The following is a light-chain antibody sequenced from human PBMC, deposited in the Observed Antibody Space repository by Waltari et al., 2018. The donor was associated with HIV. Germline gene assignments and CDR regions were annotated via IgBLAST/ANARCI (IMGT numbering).Light chain of an antibody. J-gene: IGLJ2*01. Sequence: QPVLTKPPSVSGAPGQRVTISCTRSSSNIGATYDVHWYQQLPGTAPKLLNYANNHRPSGVPDRFPCSKSGTSASLAITGLQAEDEADYYCQSYDSTLRVVFGGGTKLTVL. CDR3: QSYDSTLRVV. CDR2: ANN. CDR1: SSNIGATYD. V-gene: IGLV1-40*01.